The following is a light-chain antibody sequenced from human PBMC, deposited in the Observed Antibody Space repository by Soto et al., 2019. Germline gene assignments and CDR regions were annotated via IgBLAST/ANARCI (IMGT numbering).Light chain of an antibody. Sequence: ETVLTQSPGTLSLSPGERATLSCRASQSVSSNYLAWYQQKPGQAPRLVINGASSRATGIPDRFSGSGSGTDFTLTIRRLEPEDLAVYYCQQYATSPWTFGQGTKVEIK. V-gene: IGKV3-20*01. CDR3: QQYATSPWT. CDR2: GAS. CDR1: QSVSSNY. J-gene: IGKJ1*01.